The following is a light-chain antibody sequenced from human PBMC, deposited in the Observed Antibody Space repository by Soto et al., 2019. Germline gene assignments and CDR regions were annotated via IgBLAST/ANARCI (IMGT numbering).Light chain of an antibody. J-gene: IGKJ1*01. CDR2: DAS. CDR1: QSVSSY. Sequence: IVLPQSPATLSFSPGERATLSCRASQSVSSYLAWYQHKPGQAPRLLIYDASSRAAGIPARFSASGTGTDFTLTISDVQPEDFAVYYCHQRQSWPRTFGQGTKVDIK. CDR3: HQRQSWPRT. V-gene: IGKV3-11*01.